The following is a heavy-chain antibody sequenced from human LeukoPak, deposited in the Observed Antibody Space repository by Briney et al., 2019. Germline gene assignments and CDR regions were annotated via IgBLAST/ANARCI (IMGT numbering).Heavy chain of an antibody. J-gene: IGHJ6*03. Sequence: GGSLRLSCAASGFTFSIYSMNWVRQAPGKGLEWVSSITSSGTYIYYADSVKGRFTISRDNAQNPLYLQMNSLRADDTAVYYCARRVGYCSGGTCKSYYMDVWGKGTTVTVSS. CDR2: ITSSGTYI. D-gene: IGHD2-15*01. CDR3: ARRVGYCSGGTCKSYYMDV. V-gene: IGHV3-21*01. CDR1: GFTFSIYS.